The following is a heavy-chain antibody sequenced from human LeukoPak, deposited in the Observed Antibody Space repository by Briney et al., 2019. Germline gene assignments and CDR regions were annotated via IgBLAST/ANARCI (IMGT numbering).Heavy chain of an antibody. J-gene: IGHJ4*02. Sequence: PGGSLRLSCAASGFTFDDYTMHWVRQAPGKGLEWVSLISWDGGSTYYADSVKGRFTISRDNSKNTVSLQMDSLRAEDAAIYYCAGDKTTGGYYEFDYWGQGTLVTVSP. D-gene: IGHD1-26*01. CDR3: AGDKTTGGYYEFDY. CDR2: ISWDGGST. V-gene: IGHV3-43*01. CDR1: GFTFDDYT.